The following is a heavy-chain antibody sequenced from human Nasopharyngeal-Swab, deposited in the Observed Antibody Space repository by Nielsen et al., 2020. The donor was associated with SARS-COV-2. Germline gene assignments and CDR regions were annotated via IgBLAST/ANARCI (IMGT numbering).Heavy chain of an antibody. V-gene: IGHV3-53*01. D-gene: IGHD6-19*01. CDR3: ARASRIYSSGWYYFDY. CDR1: GFTVSSNY. J-gene: IGHJ4*02. Sequence: GGSLRLSCAASGFTVSSNYMSWVHQAPGKGLEWVSVIYSGGSTYYADSVKGRFTISRDNSKNTLYLQMNSLRAEDTAVYYCARASRIYSSGWYYFDYWGQGTLVTVSS. CDR2: IYSGGST.